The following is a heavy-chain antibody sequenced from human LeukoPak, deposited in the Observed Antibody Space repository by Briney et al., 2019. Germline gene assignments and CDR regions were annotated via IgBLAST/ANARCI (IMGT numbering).Heavy chain of an antibody. V-gene: IGHV4-59*01. CDR2: VYYSGST. CDR1: GGSISTYY. J-gene: IGHJ3*02. CDR3: ARGLNNRKSGRRFDVFEI. D-gene: IGHD1-14*01. Sequence: SETLSLTCTVSGGSISTYYWSWLRQPPGKGLEWIGYVYYSGSTNYNPPLKSRVTISADTSKNQFSLRLTSVTAADTAVYYCARGLNNRKSGRRFDVFEIWGQGTMVTVSS.